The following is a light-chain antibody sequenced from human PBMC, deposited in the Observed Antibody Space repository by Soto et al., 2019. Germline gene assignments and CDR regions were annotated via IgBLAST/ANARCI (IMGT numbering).Light chain of an antibody. Sequence: DIQMTQSPSSLSASVGDRVTITCRASQSISSYLNWYQQKPGKAPKLLIYAASSLQSGVPSRFSGSGSGTDFTRTISSLQPEDFATYYCQQSQGFGQGTRLEIK. CDR1: QSISSY. J-gene: IGKJ5*01. CDR3: QQSQG. V-gene: IGKV1-39*01. CDR2: AAS.